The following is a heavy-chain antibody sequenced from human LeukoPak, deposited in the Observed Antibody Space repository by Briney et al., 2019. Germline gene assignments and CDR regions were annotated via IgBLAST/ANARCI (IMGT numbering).Heavy chain of an antibody. CDR1: GGSFSGQY. J-gene: IGHJ6*02. V-gene: IGHV4-34*01. CDR2: INHRGST. CDR3: ARDRYSNSFYYYYAMDV. Sequence: ASETLSLTCAVFGGSFSGQYWSWIRQPPGKGLEWIGEINHRGSTTYNPSLKSRVTISVDTSKSQFSLKVRSLTAADTAVYYCARDRYSNSFYYYYAMDVWGQGTTVTVSS. D-gene: IGHD4-11*01.